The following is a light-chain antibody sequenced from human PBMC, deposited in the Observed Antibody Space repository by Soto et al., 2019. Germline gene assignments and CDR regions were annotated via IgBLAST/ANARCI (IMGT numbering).Light chain of an antibody. CDR3: QSYDSSLTSYV. Sequence: SVLTQPPSVSEAPGRSVTISCTGTSSDIGAGHDVHWYQQLPGAAPKLLIYSNAIRPSGVPDRFSGSKSGTSASLAITALRAEDEADYSCQSYDSSLTSYVFGSGTKVTV. V-gene: IGLV1-40*01. CDR2: SNA. CDR1: SSDIGAGHD. J-gene: IGLJ1*01.